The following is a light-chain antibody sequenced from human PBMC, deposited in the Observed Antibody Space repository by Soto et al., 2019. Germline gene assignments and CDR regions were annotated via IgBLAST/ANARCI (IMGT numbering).Light chain of an antibody. CDR1: TADVANFDL. Sequence: QSALTQPASVSASPGQSISISCTASTADVANFDLVSWYQQYPDKAPKLMIYDVTSRPSGVSYRFSGSKSGNTASLTISGLQAEDEADYYCSSYTTSSSYVFGTGTKVTVL. V-gene: IGLV2-14*02. J-gene: IGLJ1*01. CDR3: SSYTTSSSYV. CDR2: DVT.